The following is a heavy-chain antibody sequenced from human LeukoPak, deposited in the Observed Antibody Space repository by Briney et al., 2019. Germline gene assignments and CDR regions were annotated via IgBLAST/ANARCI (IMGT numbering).Heavy chain of an antibody. CDR1: GFTLSSYA. Sequence: GGSLRLSCAASGFTLSSYAMSWVRQAPGKGLEWVANIKQDGSEKYYVDSVKGRFTISRDNAKNSLYLQMNSLRAEDTAVYYCAGGIQWGQGTLVTVSS. CDR3: AGGIQ. J-gene: IGHJ4*02. CDR2: IKQDGSEK. D-gene: IGHD5-18*01. V-gene: IGHV3-7*04.